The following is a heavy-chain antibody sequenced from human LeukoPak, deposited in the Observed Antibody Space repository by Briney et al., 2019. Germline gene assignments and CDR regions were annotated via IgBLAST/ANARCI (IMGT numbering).Heavy chain of an antibody. CDR2: IKQDGSEK. CDR1: GFMLSSYW. V-gene: IGHV3-7*01. J-gene: IGHJ4*02. Sequence: GGSLRLSCAGSGFMLSSYWMSWVRQAPGRGLEWVANIKQDGSEKYYVDSVKGRFAISRDNAKNSLYLQMNRLRAEDTAVYYCAREGSQSASATYPGNDWGQGTLVTVSS. CDR3: AREGSQSASATYPGND. D-gene: IGHD3-10*01.